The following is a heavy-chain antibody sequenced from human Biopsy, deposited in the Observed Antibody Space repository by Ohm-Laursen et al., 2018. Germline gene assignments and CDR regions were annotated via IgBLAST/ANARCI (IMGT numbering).Heavy chain of an antibody. J-gene: IGHJ4*02. V-gene: IGHV3-11*01. D-gene: IGHD5-24*01. Sequence: SLRLSCTAFGFSFSDSYMIWIRQAPGKGLEWVSYISSSGRTMYYADSVKGRFTISRDNANKSLYLQMNSLRAEDTAVYYCATTRSFDNWGQGTLVTVSS. CDR2: ISSSGRTM. CDR3: ATTRSFDN. CDR1: GFSFSDSY.